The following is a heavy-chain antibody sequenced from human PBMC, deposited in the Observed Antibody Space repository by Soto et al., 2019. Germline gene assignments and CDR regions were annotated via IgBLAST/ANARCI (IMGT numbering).Heavy chain of an antibody. D-gene: IGHD6-19*01. V-gene: IGHV4-59*01. CDR1: GASMSPSY. CDR3: ARGGWSVDP. J-gene: IGHJ5*02. CDR2: IYYSGNT. Sequence: SETLSLTCTVSGASMSPSYWSWIRQPPGKGLEWIGYIYYSGNTNYNPSLKSRVTMSIDTSKNQFSLILTSVTAADTAVYYCARGGWSVDPWGQGTLVTVSS.